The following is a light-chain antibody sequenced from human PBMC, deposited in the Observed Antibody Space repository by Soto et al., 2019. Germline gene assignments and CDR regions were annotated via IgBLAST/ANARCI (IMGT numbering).Light chain of an antibody. Sequence: EIVLTQSPATLSLSPGERATLSCRASPSVTNYLAWYQQKPGQAPRLVIYGAFNRATGIPARFSGSGSGTDFTLTISSLQSEDFAVYYCQRYNNWPLTFGGGTKVEIK. V-gene: IGKV3D-15*01. CDR1: PSVTNY. J-gene: IGKJ4*01. CDR3: QRYNNWPLT. CDR2: GAF.